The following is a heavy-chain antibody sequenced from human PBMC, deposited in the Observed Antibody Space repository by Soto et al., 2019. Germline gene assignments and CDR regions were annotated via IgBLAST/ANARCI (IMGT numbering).Heavy chain of an antibody. Sequence: QVQLQESGPGLVKPSETLSLTCTVSGGSISSYYWSWIRQPAGKGLEWIGRIYTSGSTNYNPSLKSRVTMSVDTSKNQFSLKLSSVTAADTAVYYCARDQAQWLVYEGNWFDPWGQGTLVTVSS. D-gene: IGHD6-19*01. CDR3: ARDQAQWLVYEGNWFDP. V-gene: IGHV4-4*07. J-gene: IGHJ5*02. CDR2: IYTSGST. CDR1: GGSISSYY.